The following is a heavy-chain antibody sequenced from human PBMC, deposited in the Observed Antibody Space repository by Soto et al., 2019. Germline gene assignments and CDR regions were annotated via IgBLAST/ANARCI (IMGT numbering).Heavy chain of an antibody. CDR2: IYHSGST. CDR1: GYSISSGYY. Sequence: KPSETLSLTCAVSGYSISSGYYWGWIRQPPGKGLEWIGSIYHSGSTYYNPSLKSRVTISVDTSKNQFSLKLSSVTAADTAVYYCARSHAYYYDSSGSSYFDYWGQGTLVTVSS. V-gene: IGHV4-38-2*01. CDR3: ARSHAYYYDSSGSSYFDY. D-gene: IGHD3-22*01. J-gene: IGHJ4*02.